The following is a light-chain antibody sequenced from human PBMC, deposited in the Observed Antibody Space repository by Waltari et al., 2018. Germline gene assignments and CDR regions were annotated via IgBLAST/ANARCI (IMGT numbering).Light chain of an antibody. V-gene: IGLV2-14*03. CDR3: RSHTTTSTLV. Sequence: QSALTQPASVSGSPGQSVTTPCPGISPHIDAYYSFSWYPQHPGKAPTLMIFEVTKRPSGVSDRFSGSRSGNTASLTISGLQAEDEADYYCRSHTTTSTLVFGGGTKLTVL. CDR2: EVT. J-gene: IGLJ2*01. CDR1: SPHIDAYYS.